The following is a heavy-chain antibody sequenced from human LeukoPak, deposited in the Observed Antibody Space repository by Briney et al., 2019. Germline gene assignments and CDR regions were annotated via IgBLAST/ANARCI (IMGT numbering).Heavy chain of an antibody. V-gene: IGHV3-30*02. CDR1: GFTFNSYG. CDR3: AKQFPPKYGFGAFDI. D-gene: IGHD3-10*01. J-gene: IGHJ3*02. CDR2: IRYDGITK. Sequence: PGGSLRLSCAASGFTFNSYGIHWVRQAPGKGLEWVSFIRYDGITKYYVDSVKGRFTLSRDNSRSTVYLQMNSLRDEDTAVYYCAKQFPPKYGFGAFDIWGQGTMVTVSS.